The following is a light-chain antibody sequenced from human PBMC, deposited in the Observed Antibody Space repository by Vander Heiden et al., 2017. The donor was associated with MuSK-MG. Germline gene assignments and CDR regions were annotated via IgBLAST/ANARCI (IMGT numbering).Light chain of an antibody. CDR2: GNS. CDR3: QSYDSSLSGSFV. J-gene: IGLJ1*01. CDR1: SSHIGAGYD. V-gene: IGLV1-40*01. Sequence: QSVLTQPPSVSGAPGQRVTSACTGSSSHIGAGYDVHWYQQLPGTAPKLLIYGNSNRPSGVPDRFSGSKSGTSASLAITGLQAEDEADYYCQSYDSSLSGSFVFGTGTKVTVL.